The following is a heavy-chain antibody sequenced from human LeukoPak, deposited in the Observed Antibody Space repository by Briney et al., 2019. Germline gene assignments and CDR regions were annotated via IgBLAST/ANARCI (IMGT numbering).Heavy chain of an antibody. CDR1: GGSFSGYY. J-gene: IGHJ3*02. Sequence: PSETLSLTCAVYGGSFSGYYWSWIRRPPGKGLEWIGEINHSGSTNYNPSLKSRVTISVDTSKNQFSLKLSSVTAADTAVYYCARAAEDFWSGDHAFDIWGQGTMVTVSS. CDR3: ARAAEDFWSGDHAFDI. CDR2: INHSGST. D-gene: IGHD3-3*01. V-gene: IGHV4-34*01.